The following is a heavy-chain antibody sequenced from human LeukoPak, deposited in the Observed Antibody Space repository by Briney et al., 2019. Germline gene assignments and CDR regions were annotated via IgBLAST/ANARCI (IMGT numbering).Heavy chain of an antibody. CDR1: GGSFSGHY. CDR2: INHSGST. D-gene: IGHD3-16*02. Sequence: SETLSLTCVVYGGSFSGHYWSWIRQPPGKGLEWIGEINHSGSTNYIPSLKSRVTISVDTSKSQFSLKLSPVTAADTAVYYCARHDYRGINDGMDVWGQGTTVIVSS. V-gene: IGHV4-34*01. CDR3: ARHDYRGINDGMDV. J-gene: IGHJ6*02.